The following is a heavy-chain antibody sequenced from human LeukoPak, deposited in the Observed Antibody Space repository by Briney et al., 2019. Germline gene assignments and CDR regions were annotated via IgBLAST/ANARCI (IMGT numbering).Heavy chain of an antibody. CDR3: VRDLVFVWTPGDDFDF. V-gene: IGHV3-74*01. CDR2: INEDATTI. CDR1: GFAFSAYW. J-gene: IGHJ4*02. Sequence: GGSLRLSCAASGFAFSAYWMHWVRQAPGKGLEWVSRINEDATTISYADSVKGRLIISRDNSKKSLYLQMNNLRAEDTAVYYCVRDLVFVWTPGDDFDFWGQGTLVTVSS. D-gene: IGHD3-16*01.